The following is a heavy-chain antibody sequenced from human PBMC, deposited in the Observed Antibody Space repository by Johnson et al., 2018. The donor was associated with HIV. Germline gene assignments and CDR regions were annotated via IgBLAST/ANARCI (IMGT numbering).Heavy chain of an antibody. CDR2: IYSGGST. J-gene: IGHJ3*02. Sequence: EVQLVESGGSVVRPGGSLRLSCAASGFTFEDYDMNWVRQAPGKGLEWVSVIYSGGSTYYADSVKGRFTISRDNSKNTLYLQMNSLRAEDTAVYYCARELGYCSVGSCYDAFDIWGQGTMVTVSS. D-gene: IGHD2-15*01. V-gene: IGHV3-66*01. CDR3: ARELGYCSVGSCYDAFDI. CDR1: GFTFEDYD.